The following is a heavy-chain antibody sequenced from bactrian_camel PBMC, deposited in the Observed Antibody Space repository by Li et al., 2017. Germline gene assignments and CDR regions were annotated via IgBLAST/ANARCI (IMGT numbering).Heavy chain of an antibody. CDR3: AQFRGLAGDYGSY. D-gene: IGHD4*01. CDR1: GWRYSRNC. V-gene: IGHV3S42*01. CDR2: SRSGGITI. Sequence: DVQLVESGGGLVQAGGSLTLSCAVSGWRYSRNCMGWFRQAPGKEREGVAISRSGGITISYADSVKDRFTISRDNAKNTLYLQMNSPKEQDTAVYYCAQFRGLAGDYGSYWGQGTQVTVS. J-gene: IGHJ4*01.